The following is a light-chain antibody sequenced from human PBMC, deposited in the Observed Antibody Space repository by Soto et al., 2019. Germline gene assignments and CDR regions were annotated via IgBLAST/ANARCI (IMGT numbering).Light chain of an antibody. Sequence: QAVVTQEPSFSVSPGRTVTLTCGLSSGSVSTSYYPSWYQQTPGQAPRTLIYNTNTRSSGVPDRFSGSILGNKAALTIAGAQADDESDYSCVLYMGSGIGVFGGGTKLTVL. CDR1: SGSVSTSYY. J-gene: IGLJ3*02. V-gene: IGLV8-61*01. CDR3: VLYMGSGIGV. CDR2: NTN.